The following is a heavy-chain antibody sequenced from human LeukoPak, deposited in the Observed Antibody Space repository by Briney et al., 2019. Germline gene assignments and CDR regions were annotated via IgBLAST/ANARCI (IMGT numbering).Heavy chain of an antibody. Sequence: GGSLRLSCAASGFTFSNAWMSWVRQAPGKGLEWVGRIKSKTDGGTTDYAAPVKGRFTISRDDSKSIAYLQMNSLKTEDTAVYYCTRDSITMVRGVIPSRGMDVWGKGTTVTVSS. V-gene: IGHV3-15*01. D-gene: IGHD3-10*01. CDR2: IKSKTDGGTT. CDR1: GFTFSNAW. CDR3: TRDSITMVRGVIPSRGMDV. J-gene: IGHJ6*04.